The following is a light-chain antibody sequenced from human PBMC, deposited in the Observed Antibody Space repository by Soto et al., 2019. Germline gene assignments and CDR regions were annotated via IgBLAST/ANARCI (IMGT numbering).Light chain of an antibody. CDR1: QSVSSSY. CDR2: GVS. Sequence: EIVLTQSPGPLSLPPGERATLSCRCSQSVSSSYLAWYQQKPGQAPRLLIYGVSSRATDIPDRFSGSGSGTDFTLTINRLEPEDVAVYYCQQYGNSPITFGQGTRLEI. CDR3: QQYGNSPIT. V-gene: IGKV3-20*01. J-gene: IGKJ5*01.